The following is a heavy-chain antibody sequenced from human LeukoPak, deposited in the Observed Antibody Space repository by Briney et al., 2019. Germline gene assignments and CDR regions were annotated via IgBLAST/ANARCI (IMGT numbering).Heavy chain of an antibody. J-gene: IGHJ4*02. V-gene: IGHV4-4*09. Sequence: SETLSLTCTVSGGSISSYYWSWIRQPPGQGLEWIAYIHSSGYTNYNPSLKSRVTISVDTSKNQFSLKVTSVTAADTAIYYCARDLRPHSTSSYFDYWGLGILVTVSS. CDR1: GGSISSYY. CDR2: IHSSGYT. CDR3: ARDLRPHSTSSYFDY. D-gene: IGHD6-6*01.